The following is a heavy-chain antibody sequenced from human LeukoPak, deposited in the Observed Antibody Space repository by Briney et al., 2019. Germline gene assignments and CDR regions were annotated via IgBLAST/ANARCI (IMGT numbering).Heavy chain of an antibody. Sequence: SVKVSCKASGGTFSSYAISWVRQAPGQGLEWMGGVIPIFGTANYAQKFQGRVTITADKSTSTAYMELSSLRSEDTAVYYCARDPSYYGSGSYPPPVYGMDVWGKGTTVTVSS. J-gene: IGHJ6*04. CDR1: GGTFSSYA. V-gene: IGHV1-69*06. CDR3: ARDPSYYGSGSYPPPVYGMDV. CDR2: VIPIFGTA. D-gene: IGHD3-10*01.